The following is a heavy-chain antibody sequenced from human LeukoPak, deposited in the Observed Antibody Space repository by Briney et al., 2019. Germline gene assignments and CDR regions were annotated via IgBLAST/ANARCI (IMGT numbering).Heavy chain of an antibody. CDR1: GYTFTSYG. CDR3: ARDRPTVTTVRYGEADY. V-gene: IGHV1-18*01. CDR2: ISAYNGNT. Sequence: ASGKLSCKASGYTFTSYGISWVRQAPGQGLEWMGWISAYNGNTTYAQKLQGRVTMTTDTSTSAAYMELRGLRSDDTVVYYGARDRPTVTTVRYGEADYWGQGTLVTVSS. J-gene: IGHJ4*02. D-gene: IGHD4-17*01.